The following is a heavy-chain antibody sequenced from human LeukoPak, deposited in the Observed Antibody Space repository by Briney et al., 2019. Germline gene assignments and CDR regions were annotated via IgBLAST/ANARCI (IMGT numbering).Heavy chain of an antibody. V-gene: IGHV3-30*18. J-gene: IGHJ5*02. Sequence: GGSLRLSCAASGFTFSSYAMSWVRQAPGKGLEWVAVISYDGSNKYYADSVKGRFTISRDNSKNTLYLQMNSLRAEDTAVYYCAKVGGSGIPPWGQGTLVTVSS. CDR1: GFTFSSYA. D-gene: IGHD3-10*01. CDR2: ISYDGSNK. CDR3: AKVGGSGIPP.